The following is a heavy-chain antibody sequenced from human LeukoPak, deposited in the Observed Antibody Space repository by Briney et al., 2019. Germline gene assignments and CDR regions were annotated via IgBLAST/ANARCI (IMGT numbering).Heavy chain of an antibody. D-gene: IGHD3-10*01. CDR1: TGSIIYYY. Sequence: SETLSLTCTVSTGSIIYYYWNWNRQPPGKGLEWIGYIYYNGNTYYNRSLKSRVTISVDTSKNQFSLKLTSVTAADTAVYYCARAGGAMTDFDYWGQGALVTVSS. J-gene: IGHJ4*02. V-gene: IGHV4-59*08. CDR3: ARAGGAMTDFDY. CDR2: IYYNGNT.